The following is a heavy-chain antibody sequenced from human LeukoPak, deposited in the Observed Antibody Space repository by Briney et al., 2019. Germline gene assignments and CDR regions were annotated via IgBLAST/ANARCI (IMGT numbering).Heavy chain of an antibody. Sequence: GGSLRLACAASGFTFSSYGMHWVRQAPGKGLEWVAFIRYDGSNKYYADSVKGRFTISRDNSKNTLYLQMNSLRAADTAVYYCAKDPTHYRVWDDYDSTVLSYWGQGTLVTVSS. CDR2: IRYDGSNK. CDR1: GFTFSSYG. J-gene: IGHJ4*02. D-gene: IGHD3-22*01. CDR3: AKDPTHYRVWDDYDSTVLSY. V-gene: IGHV3-30*02.